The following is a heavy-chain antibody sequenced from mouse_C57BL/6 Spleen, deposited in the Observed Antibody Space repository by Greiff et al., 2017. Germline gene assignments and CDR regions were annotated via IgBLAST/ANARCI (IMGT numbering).Heavy chain of an antibody. CDR1: GYTFTDYN. Sequence: EVQLQQSGPELVKPGASVKMSCKASGYTFTDYNMHWVKQSHGKSLEWIGYINPNNGGTSYNQKFKGKATLTVNKSSSTAYMELRSLTSEDAAVYYCARVVGTAQATWFAYWGQGTLVTVSA. CDR3: ARVVGTAQATWFAY. V-gene: IGHV1-22*01. CDR2: INPNNGGT. D-gene: IGHD3-2*02. J-gene: IGHJ3*01.